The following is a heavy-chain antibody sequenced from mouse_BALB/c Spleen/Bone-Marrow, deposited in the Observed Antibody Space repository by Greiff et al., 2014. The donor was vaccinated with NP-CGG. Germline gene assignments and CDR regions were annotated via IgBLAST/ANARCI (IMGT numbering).Heavy chain of an antibody. CDR2: IRNKANGYTT. CDR1: GFTFTDYY. J-gene: IGHJ1*01. CDR3: ARDKNYGSYWYFDV. D-gene: IGHD2-1*01. Sequence: VQLKDSGGGLVQPGGSLRLSCATSGFTFTDYYMSWVRQPPGKALGWLGFIRNKANGYTTEYSASVKGRFTISRDNSQSILYLQMNTLRAEDSATYYCARDKNYGSYWYFDVWGAGTTVTVSS. V-gene: IGHV7-3*02.